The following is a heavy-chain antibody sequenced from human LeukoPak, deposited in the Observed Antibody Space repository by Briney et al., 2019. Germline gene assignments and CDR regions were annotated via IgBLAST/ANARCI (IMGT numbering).Heavy chain of an antibody. CDR1: GFTFSSDG. D-gene: IGHD3-22*01. Sequence: GRSLRLSCAASGFTFSSDGMHWVRQAPGKGLEWVAVISYDGSNKYYADSVKGRFTISRDNSKNTLYLQMNSLRAEDTAVYYCANGYYYDSSGYLDYWGQGTLVTVSS. CDR3: ANGYYYDSSGYLDY. V-gene: IGHV3-30*18. CDR2: ISYDGSNK. J-gene: IGHJ4*02.